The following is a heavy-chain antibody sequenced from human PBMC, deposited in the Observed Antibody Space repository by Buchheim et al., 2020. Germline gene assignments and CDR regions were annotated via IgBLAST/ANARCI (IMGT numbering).Heavy chain of an antibody. V-gene: IGHV4-59*01. D-gene: IGHD4-23*01. J-gene: IGHJ6*02. CDR2: VYYSGST. Sequence: QMQLQESGPGLVKPSETLSLTCTVSGGSISSYYWSWIRQPPGKGLEWIGYVYYSGSTNYNPSLKSRVTMSVDTSKNQFSLKLSSVTAADTAVFYCARGTVEVSRGYYAMDVWGQGTT. CDR3: ARGTVEVSRGYYAMDV. CDR1: GGSISSYY.